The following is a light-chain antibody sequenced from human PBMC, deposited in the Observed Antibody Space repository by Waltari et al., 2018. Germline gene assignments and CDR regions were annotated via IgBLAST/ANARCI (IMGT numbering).Light chain of an antibody. J-gene: IGLJ2*01. CDR3: QTWGAGFQI. V-gene: IGLV4-69*01. CDR2: LNSDGSH. CDR1: SGHSSYSSYS. Sequence: QLVLTQSPSASASLGYSVKLTCTLSSGHSSYSSYSIAWHQQQPGKGPRFLMKLNSDGSHKRGDGIPDRFSGSSSGAERYLTISSLQSADEADYYCQTWGAGFQIFGGGTKLAVL.